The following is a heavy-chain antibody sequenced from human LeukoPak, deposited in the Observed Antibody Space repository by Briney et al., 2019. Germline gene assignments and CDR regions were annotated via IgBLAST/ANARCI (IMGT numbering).Heavy chain of an antibody. CDR3: ARVRSRTIDDAFDI. D-gene: IGHD1-14*01. CDR1: EFSFSTHW. CDR2: VNEDGSEK. Sequence: GGSLRLSCAASEFSFSTHWMSWVRQAPGKGLEWVATVNEDGSEKYYVDSVKGRFTISRDNAKNSLYLQMNSLRAEDTALYYCARVRSRTIDDAFDIWGQGTMVTVSS. J-gene: IGHJ3*02. V-gene: IGHV3-7*03.